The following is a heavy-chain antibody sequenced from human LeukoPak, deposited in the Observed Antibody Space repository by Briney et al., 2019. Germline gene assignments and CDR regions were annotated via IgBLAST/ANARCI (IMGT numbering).Heavy chain of an antibody. V-gene: IGHV3-21*01. Sequence: GGSLRLSCAASGFTFSSYEMNWVRQAPGKGLGWVSSISLSSTYIYYADSLKGRIPISRDNPKNSLHLQRNSLRAEDTAVYYCVRHRSASDYWGQGALVTVSS. CDR1: GFTFSSYE. D-gene: IGHD3-10*01. CDR3: VRHRSASDY. CDR2: ISLSSTYI. J-gene: IGHJ4*02.